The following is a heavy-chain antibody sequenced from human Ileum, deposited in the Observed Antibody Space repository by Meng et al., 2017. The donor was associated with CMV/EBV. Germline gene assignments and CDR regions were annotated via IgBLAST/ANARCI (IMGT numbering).Heavy chain of an antibody. V-gene: IGHV1-69*02. Sequence: SVKVSCKALGDTFNTYTFNWVRQDPGQGLEWMGRVIPVLNMADSAQNFQGRVTIIADRSTSTVYLELTSLRSDDTAVYYCATSTATTSNWRRVWNLWGQGTEVTVSS. D-gene: IGHD1-1*01. J-gene: IGHJ4*02. CDR1: GDTFNTYT. CDR2: VIPVLNMA. CDR3: ATSTATTSNWRRVWNL.